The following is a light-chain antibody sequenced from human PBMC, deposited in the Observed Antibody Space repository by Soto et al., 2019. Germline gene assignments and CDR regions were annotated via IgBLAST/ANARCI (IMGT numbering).Light chain of an antibody. CDR1: QSVSSNY. V-gene: IGKV3-20*01. J-gene: IGKJ1*01. CDR3: QLYGTSPWT. CDR2: GAS. Sequence: EIVLTQSPGTLSLSPGERATLSCRASQSVSSNYLGWYQQKLGQAPRLLIYGASSRATGIPDRFSGSGSGTDFTLIISTLEPEDFAVYFCQLYGTSPWTFGQGTKVETK.